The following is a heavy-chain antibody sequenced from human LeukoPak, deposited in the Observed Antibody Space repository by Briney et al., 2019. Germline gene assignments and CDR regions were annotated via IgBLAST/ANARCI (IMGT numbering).Heavy chain of an antibody. CDR3: ARHYGP. Sequence: SLPMSFPSPALCRATPSSSYYTAWIGSAPGKGLEWIGSIYYSGSTYYNPSLKSRVTISVDTSKNQFSLKLNSVTATDTAVYYCARHYGPWGQGTLVTVSS. V-gene: IGHV4-39*01. CDR1: CRATPSSSYY. D-gene: IGHD3-10*01. CDR2: IYYSGST. J-gene: IGHJ4*02.